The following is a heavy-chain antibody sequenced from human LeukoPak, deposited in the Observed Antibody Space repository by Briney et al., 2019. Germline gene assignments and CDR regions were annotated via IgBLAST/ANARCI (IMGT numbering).Heavy chain of an antibody. CDR3: ARGGSYGAYLDY. J-gene: IGHJ4*02. D-gene: IGHD1-26*01. CDR2: IYYSGNT. Sequence: PSETLSLTCSVSGASITNYYWSWIRQALGKGLERIGYIYYSGNTNTYNPSLKSRATISLYTSRQYFSLELRSVTAADTAVYYCARGGSYGAYLDYWGQGALVIVSS. V-gene: IGHV4-59*01. CDR1: GASITNYY.